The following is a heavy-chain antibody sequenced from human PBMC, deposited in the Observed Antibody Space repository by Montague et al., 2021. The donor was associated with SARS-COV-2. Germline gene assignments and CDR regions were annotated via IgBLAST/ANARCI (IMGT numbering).Heavy chain of an antibody. CDR1: GDSISSGGYF. V-gene: IGHV4-39*07. Sequence: SETLSLTCTVSGDSISSGGYFWGWIRQPPGKGLEWIASSHIGGTSYLNPSLKSRVTISIDSSKNQFSLNVTSVTDADTAVYFCARSRDWYLGNWGQGTLATVSP. J-gene: IGHJ4*02. CDR3: ARSRDWYLGN. CDR2: SHIGGTS. D-gene: IGHD3-9*01.